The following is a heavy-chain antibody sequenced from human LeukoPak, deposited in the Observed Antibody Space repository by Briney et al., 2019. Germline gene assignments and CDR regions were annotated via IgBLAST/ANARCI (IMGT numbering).Heavy chain of an antibody. J-gene: IGHJ4*02. CDR1: GFTFNTYG. Sequence: GGSLRLSCAASGFTFNTYGMHWVRQAPGKGLEWVSSISSSSSYIYYADSVKGRFTISRDNAKNSLYLQMNSLRAEDTAVYYCAKGRAAGTGGPDYWGQGTLVTVSS. CDR2: ISSSSSYI. V-gene: IGHV3-21*01. D-gene: IGHD6-13*01. CDR3: AKGRAAGTGGPDY.